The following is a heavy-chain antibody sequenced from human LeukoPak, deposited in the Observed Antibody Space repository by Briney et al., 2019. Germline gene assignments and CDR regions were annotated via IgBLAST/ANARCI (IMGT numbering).Heavy chain of an antibody. Sequence: SETLSLTCTVSGGSISSYYWSWIRQPAGKGLEWIGRIYTSGSTNYNPSLKSRVTMSVDTSKNQFSLKLSSVTAADTAVYYCARGIAAPYYYYMDVWGKGTTVTVSS. CDR1: GGSISSYY. J-gene: IGHJ6*03. V-gene: IGHV4-4*07. CDR3: ARGIAAPYYYYMDV. CDR2: IYTSGST. D-gene: IGHD6-25*01.